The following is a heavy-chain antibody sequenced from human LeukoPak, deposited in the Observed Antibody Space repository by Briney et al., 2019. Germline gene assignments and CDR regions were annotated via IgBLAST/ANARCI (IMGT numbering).Heavy chain of an antibody. V-gene: IGHV4-4*02. CDR2: IHHSGST. D-gene: IGHD3-22*01. CDR3: ARGIPGYFGTSGYYYEY. J-gene: IGHJ4*02. Sequence: SETLSLTCAVSGDSISNNYWWTWVRQPPGKGLEWIGEIHHSGSTNYSPSLKSRVTVSVDNSRNDFSLSLTSVSAADTAVYYCARGIPGYFGTSGYYYEYWGQGTLVTVSS. CDR1: GDSISNNYW.